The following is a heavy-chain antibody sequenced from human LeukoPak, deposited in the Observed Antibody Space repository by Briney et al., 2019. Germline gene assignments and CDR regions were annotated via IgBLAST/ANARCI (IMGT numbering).Heavy chain of an antibody. J-gene: IGHJ4*02. CDR1: GFTFSSYA. V-gene: IGHV3-30*04. CDR2: ISYDGSNK. D-gene: IGHD3-10*01. Sequence: GGSLRHSCAASGFTFSSYAMHWVRQAPGKGLEWGAVISYDGSNKYYADSVKGRFTISRDNSKNTLYLQMNSLRAEDTAVYYCARDAYGSGSYPDYCGQGTLVTVSS. CDR3: ARDAYGSGSYPDY.